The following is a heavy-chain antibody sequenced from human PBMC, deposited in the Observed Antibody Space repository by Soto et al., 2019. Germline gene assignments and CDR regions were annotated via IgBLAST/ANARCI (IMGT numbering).Heavy chain of an antibody. J-gene: IGHJ5*02. D-gene: IGHD2-2*01. CDR1: GCAISIVIYH. V-gene: IGHV4-39*01. CDR2: IYYSGSA. Sequence: PSETLSLTFSFSGCAISIVIYHWRWIRQPPGKGLEWIGSIYYSGSAYYSPSLKSRVTMSVDTSKNQLSLKLSSVTAADTAVYYCARLHCNSPNCVPLDPWGQG. CDR3: ARLHCNSPNCVPLDP.